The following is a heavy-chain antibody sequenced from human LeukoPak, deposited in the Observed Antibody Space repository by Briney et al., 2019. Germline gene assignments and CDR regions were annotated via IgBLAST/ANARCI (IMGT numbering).Heavy chain of an antibody. D-gene: IGHD3-10*01. CDR1: GCSISSSSYY. V-gene: IGHV4-39*01. CDR3: ARLTSYGSGSYSFDY. Sequence: SETLSLTCTVSGCSISSSSYYWGWIRQPPGKGLEWIGSIYYSGSTYYNPSLKSRVTISVDTSKNQFSLKLSSVTAADTAVYYCARLTSYGSGSYSFDYWGQGTLVTVSS. J-gene: IGHJ4*02. CDR2: IYYSGST.